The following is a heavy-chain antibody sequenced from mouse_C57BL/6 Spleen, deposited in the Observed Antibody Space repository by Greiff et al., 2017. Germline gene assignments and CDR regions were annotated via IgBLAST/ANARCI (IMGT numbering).Heavy chain of an antibody. CDR2: IYPRDGST. J-gene: IGHJ3*01. CDR1: GYTFTSYD. CDR3: AGYGTRFAY. D-gene: IGHD2-10*02. V-gene: IGHV1-85*01. Sequence: VQLQQSGPELVKPGASVKLSCKASGYTFTSYDINWVKQRPGQGLEWIGWIYPRDGSTQYHEKFKGKATLTVDTSSSTSYMELHSLTSEDSAVYFCAGYGTRFAYWGQGTLVTVSA.